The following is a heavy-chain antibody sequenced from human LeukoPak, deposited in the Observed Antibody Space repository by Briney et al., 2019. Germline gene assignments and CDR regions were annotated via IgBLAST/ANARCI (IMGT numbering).Heavy chain of an antibody. CDR1: GFSLSTSGMC. J-gene: IGHJ4*02. Sequence: SGPAPVKPTQTLTLTCTFSGFSLSTSGMCVSWIRQPPGKALEWLARIDWDDDKYYSTSLKTRLTISKNTSKNQVVLTMTNTDPVDTATYYCARYYYDSSGYSFDYWGQGTLVTVSS. CDR2: IDWDDDK. CDR3: ARYYYDSSGYSFDY. D-gene: IGHD3-22*01. V-gene: IGHV2-70*11.